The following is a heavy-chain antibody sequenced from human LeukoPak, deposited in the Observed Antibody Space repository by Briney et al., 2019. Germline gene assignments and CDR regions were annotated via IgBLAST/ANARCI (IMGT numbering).Heavy chain of an antibody. CDR3: ARASPYGGNDFDY. CDR2: ISSSSSTI. V-gene: IGHV3-48*04. D-gene: IGHD4-23*01. Sequence: GGSLRLSCATSGFAFSNSSFNWVRQAPGKGLEWVSYISSSSSTIYYADSVKGRFTISRDNAKNSLYLQMNSLRAEDTAVYYCARASPYGGNDFDYWGQGTLVTVSS. CDR1: GFAFSNSS. J-gene: IGHJ4*02.